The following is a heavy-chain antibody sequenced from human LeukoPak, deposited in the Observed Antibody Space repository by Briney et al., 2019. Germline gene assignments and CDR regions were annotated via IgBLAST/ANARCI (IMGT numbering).Heavy chain of an antibody. CDR3: AAGAGHATFDY. J-gene: IGHJ4*02. V-gene: IGHV4-4*07. D-gene: IGHD1-26*01. CDR2: IYTSGST. Sequence: SETLSLTCTVCGGSISIYYWSWIRQPDGKGLEWIGRIYTSGSTNYNPSLKSRVTMSVDTSKNQFSLKLSSVTAADTVVYYCAAGAGHATFDYWGQGTPVTVSS. CDR1: GGSISIYY.